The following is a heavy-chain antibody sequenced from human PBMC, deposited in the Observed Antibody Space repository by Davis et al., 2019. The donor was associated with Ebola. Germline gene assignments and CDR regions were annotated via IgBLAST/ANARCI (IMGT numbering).Heavy chain of an antibody. CDR3: ARDRGGDYSFDY. CDR2: INTGDGNT. Sequence: ASVKVSCKASGYTFTRYAMHWVRQAPGQRLEWMGWINTGDGNTEYSQKFQGRVTITRDTSASTAYMELSSLRSEDTSVYYCARDRGGDYSFDYWGQGTLVTVSS. V-gene: IGHV1-3*04. J-gene: IGHJ4*02. CDR1: GYTFTRYA. D-gene: IGHD3-10*01.